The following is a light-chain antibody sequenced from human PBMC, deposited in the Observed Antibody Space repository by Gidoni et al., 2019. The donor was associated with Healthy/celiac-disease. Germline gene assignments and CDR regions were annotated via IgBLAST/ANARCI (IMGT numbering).Light chain of an antibody. CDR2: GAS. CDR3: QQYGSSPWT. Sequence: ELVLTQSPGTLSLSPGERATLSCRASQSVSSSYLAWYQQKPGQAPRLLIYGASSRATGIPDRFSGSGSGTEFTLTISRLEPEDFAVYYCQQYGSSPWTFXQXTKVEIK. CDR1: QSVSSSY. V-gene: IGKV3-20*01. J-gene: IGKJ1*01.